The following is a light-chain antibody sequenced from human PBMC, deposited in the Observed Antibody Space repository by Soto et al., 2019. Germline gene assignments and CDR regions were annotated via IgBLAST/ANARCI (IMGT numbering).Light chain of an antibody. V-gene: IGKV1-8*01. CDR3: QQYDSYPRT. J-gene: IGKJ1*01. CDR2: AAS. Sequence: AIRMTQSPSSFSASTGDGVTITCRASQGISSYLAWYQQKPGKAPKLLIYAASTLQSGVPSRFSGSGSGTDFTLTFSCLQSEDFATYYCQQYDSYPRTFGQGTKVEIK. CDR1: QGISSY.